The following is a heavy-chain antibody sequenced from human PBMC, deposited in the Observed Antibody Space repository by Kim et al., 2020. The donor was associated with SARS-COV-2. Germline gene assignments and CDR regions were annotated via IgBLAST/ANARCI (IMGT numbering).Heavy chain of an antibody. D-gene: IGHD3-22*01. J-gene: IGHJ2*01. CDR3: AKPGSPIVVDWYFDL. Sequence: DSVKSRFTISRDNSKHTLYLQMDSLRAEDTAVYYCAKPGSPIVVDWYFDLWGRGTLVTVSS. V-gene: IGHV3-33*06.